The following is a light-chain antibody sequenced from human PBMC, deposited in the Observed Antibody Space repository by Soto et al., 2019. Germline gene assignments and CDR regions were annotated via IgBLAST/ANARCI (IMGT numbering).Light chain of an antibody. CDR2: KAS. Sequence: DIQMTQSPSTLSASVGDRVTIACRASLNISSWLAWYQQKPGKAPKLLIYKASTLESGVPSRFSGSGSGTEFSITISSLQPDDFAAYYCQQYHLYSTFGPGTKVDIK. V-gene: IGKV1-5*03. J-gene: IGKJ3*01. CDR1: LNISSW. CDR3: QQYHLYST.